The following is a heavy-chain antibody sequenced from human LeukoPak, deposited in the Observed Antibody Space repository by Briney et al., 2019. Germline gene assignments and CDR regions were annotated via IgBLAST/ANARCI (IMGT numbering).Heavy chain of an antibody. D-gene: IGHD1-26*01. V-gene: IGHV4-34*01. Sequence: SETLSLTCAVYGGSFSGYYWSWIRQPPGKGLEWIGEINHSGSTNYNPSLKSRVTISVDTSKNQFSLKLSSVTAADTAVYYCARVKYSGSTKGVFDYWGQGTLVTVSS. CDR3: ARVKYSGSTKGVFDY. J-gene: IGHJ4*02. CDR1: GGSFSGYY. CDR2: INHSGST.